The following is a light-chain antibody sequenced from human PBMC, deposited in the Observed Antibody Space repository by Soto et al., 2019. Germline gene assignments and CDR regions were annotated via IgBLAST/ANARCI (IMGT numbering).Light chain of an antibody. CDR1: SSNIGAGYD. V-gene: IGLV1-40*01. CDR2: GNS. CDR3: QSYDSSLSGYV. J-gene: IGLJ1*01. Sequence: QSVLTQPPSVSGAPGQRVTISCTGSSSNIGAGYDVHWYQQLPGTAPKLLIYGNSNRPSGVPDRFSGSKSGTSASLAITGLQAGDGADYYGQSYDSSLSGYVFGTGTKVTAL.